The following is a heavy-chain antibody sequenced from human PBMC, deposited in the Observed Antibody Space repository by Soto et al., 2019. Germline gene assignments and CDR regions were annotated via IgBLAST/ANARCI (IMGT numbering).Heavy chain of an antibody. CDR1: RLTFSNYA. Sequence: GGSLRLSCVISRLTFSNYALNWVRQAPGKGLEWVSSISGSGDTTYYADSVKGRFTISRDNAKNSLYLQMNSLRAEDTALYYCAKDRGVVVISSFDYWGQGTLVTVSS. D-gene: IGHD3-22*01. V-gene: IGHV3-23*01. J-gene: IGHJ4*02. CDR3: AKDRGVVVISSFDY. CDR2: ISGSGDTT.